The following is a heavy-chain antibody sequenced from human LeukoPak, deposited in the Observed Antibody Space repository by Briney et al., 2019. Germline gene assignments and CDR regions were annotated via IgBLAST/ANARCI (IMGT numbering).Heavy chain of an antibody. CDR1: GLTFSSSW. Sequence: GGSLRLSCAVSGLTFSSSWMVWVRQAPGKGLEWVASINPEGSEKYSADSVKGRFTISRDNAKNSLYLQMDSLRVEDTAFYYCARDLAYSRLDYWGQGMLVTVSS. CDR2: INPEGSEK. J-gene: IGHJ4*02. CDR3: ARDLAYSRLDY. D-gene: IGHD5-18*01. V-gene: IGHV3-7*01.